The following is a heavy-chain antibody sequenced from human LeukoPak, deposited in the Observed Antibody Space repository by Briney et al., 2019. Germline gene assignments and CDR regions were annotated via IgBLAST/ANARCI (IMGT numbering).Heavy chain of an antibody. V-gene: IGHV3-30*02. D-gene: IGHD6-13*01. CDR1: GFTFSSYG. CDR3: AKGTDPGIAAAGAVLDY. CDR2: IWDDGSNK. Sequence: GGSLRLSCAASGFTFSSYGMHWVRQAPGKGLEWVAVIWDDGSNKYYADSVKGRFTISRDNSKNTLYLQMNSLRAEDTAVYYCAKGTDPGIAAAGAVLDYWGQGTLVTVSS. J-gene: IGHJ4*02.